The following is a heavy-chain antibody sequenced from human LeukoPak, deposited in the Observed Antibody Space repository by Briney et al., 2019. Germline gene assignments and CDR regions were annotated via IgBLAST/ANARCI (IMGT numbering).Heavy chain of an antibody. CDR3: VKESTTSWLFDY. J-gene: IGHJ4*02. Sequence: GGSLRLSCSASGFTFSSYAMHWVRQAPGKGLEYVSAISTHGDSTHYADSVKGRFTISRDNSKNTLYLQMSSLRVEDMAVYYCVKESTTSWLFDYWGQGTLVIVSS. CDR1: GFTFSSYA. V-gene: IGHV3-64D*06. CDR2: ISTHGDST. D-gene: IGHD2-2*01.